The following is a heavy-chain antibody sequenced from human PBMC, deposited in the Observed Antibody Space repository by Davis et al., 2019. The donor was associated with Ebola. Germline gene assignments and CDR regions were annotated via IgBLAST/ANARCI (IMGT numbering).Heavy chain of an antibody. Sequence: MPGGSLRLSCAVFGGSFSGYYWSWIRQPPGKGLEWIGEINHGGSTNYNPSLKSRVTISVDTSKNQFSLKVTSVTAADTAVYYCARGRVAFDPWGQGTLVTVSP. CDR3: ARGRVAFDP. J-gene: IGHJ5*02. CDR1: GGSFSGYY. V-gene: IGHV4-34*01. CDR2: INHGGST.